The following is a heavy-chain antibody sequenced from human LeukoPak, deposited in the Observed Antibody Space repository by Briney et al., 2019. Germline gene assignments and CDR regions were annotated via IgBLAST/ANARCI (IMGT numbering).Heavy chain of an antibody. CDR3: ARARYSGYDPHY. CDR2: IIPIFGTA. CDR1: GGTFSSYA. D-gene: IGHD5-12*01. V-gene: IGHV1-69*01. J-gene: IGHJ4*02. Sequence: AASVKVSCKASGGTFSSYAISWVRQAPGQGLEWMGGIIPIFGTANYAQKFQGRVTITADESTSTAYMELSSLRSEGTAVYYCARARYSGYDPHYWGQGTLVTVSS.